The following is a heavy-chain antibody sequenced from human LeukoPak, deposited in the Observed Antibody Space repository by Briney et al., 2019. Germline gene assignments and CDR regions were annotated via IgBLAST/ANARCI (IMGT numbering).Heavy chain of an antibody. J-gene: IGHJ4*02. V-gene: IGHV3-48*01. D-gene: IGHD3-10*01. CDR2: ISSSSDAM. CDR3: ARAAYASGPDY. Sequence: PGGSLRLSCAASGLTFSNYGINWVRQTPGKGLEWVSYISSSSDAMHYADSVRGRFTISRDNGKNSLYLQMNSLRAEDTAVYYCARAAYASGPDYWGQGTLVTVSS. CDR1: GLTFSNYG.